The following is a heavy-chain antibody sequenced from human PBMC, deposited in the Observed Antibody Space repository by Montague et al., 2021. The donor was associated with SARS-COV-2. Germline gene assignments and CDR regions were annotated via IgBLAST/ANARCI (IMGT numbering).Heavy chain of an antibody. CDR3: ARDPWRITIFGVVTRYGMDV. CDR2: IYYSGST. V-gene: IGHV4-61*01. Sequence: SETLSLTCIVSGASVSSGSYYWSWIQQPPGKGLEWIGYIYYSGSTNYNPSLKSRVTISVDTSKNQFSLKLSSVTAADTAVYYCARDPWRITIFGVVTRYGMDVWGQGTTVTVSS. D-gene: IGHD3-3*01. J-gene: IGHJ6*02. CDR1: GASVSSGSYY.